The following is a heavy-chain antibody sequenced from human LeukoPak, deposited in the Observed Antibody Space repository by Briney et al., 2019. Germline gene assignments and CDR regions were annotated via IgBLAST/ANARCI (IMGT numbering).Heavy chain of an antibody. CDR2: ISGSGGST. D-gene: IGHD2-2*01. V-gene: IGHV3-23*01. Sequence: GGSLRLSCAASGFTFSSYAMSWVRQAPGKGLEWVSAISGSGGSTYYADSVKGRCTISRDNSKNTLYLQMNSLRAEDTAVYYCAILPRRRYCSSTSCYAVDYWGQGTLVTVSS. J-gene: IGHJ4*02. CDR3: AILPRRRYCSSTSCYAVDY. CDR1: GFTFSSYA.